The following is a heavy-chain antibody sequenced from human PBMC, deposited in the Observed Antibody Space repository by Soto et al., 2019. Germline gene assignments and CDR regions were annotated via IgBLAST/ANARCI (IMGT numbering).Heavy chain of an antibody. CDR1: GGSVSSGSYY. CDR3: ARDRNYGGYYYGMDV. CDR2: IYYSGST. Sequence: QVELQESGPGLVKPSETLSLTCTVSGGSVSSGSYYWSWIRQPPGKGLEWIGYIYYSGSTNYNPSLKSRVTISVDTSKNQFSLKLSSVTAADTAVYYCARDRNYGGYYYGMDVWGQGTTVTVSS. J-gene: IGHJ6*02. D-gene: IGHD4-17*01. V-gene: IGHV4-61*01.